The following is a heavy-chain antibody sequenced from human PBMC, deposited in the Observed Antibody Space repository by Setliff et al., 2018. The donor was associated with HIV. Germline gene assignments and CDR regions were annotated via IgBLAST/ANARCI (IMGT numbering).Heavy chain of an antibody. J-gene: IGHJ3*02. CDR2: IYTSGST. D-gene: IGHD1-26*01. CDR3: ARRKSGSYFDAFDI. CDR1: GGSISSGSYY. Sequence: LSLTCTVSGGSISSGSYYWSWIRQPAGKGLEWIGHIYTSGSTNHNTSLKSRVTISIDTSKNQFSLKLSSVTAANTAVYYCARRKSGSYFDAFDIWGQGTMVTVS. V-gene: IGHV4-61*09.